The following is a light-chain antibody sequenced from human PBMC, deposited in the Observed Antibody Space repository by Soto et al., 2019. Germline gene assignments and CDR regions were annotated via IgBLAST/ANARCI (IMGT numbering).Light chain of an antibody. V-gene: IGKV1-5*03. J-gene: IGKJ1*01. Sequence: DIQMTQSPSTLSASVGDRVTITCRASQSIDSGLAWYQQKPGKAPKLLIYKASTLESGVPLRFSGSGSGTEFTLTITSLPPDHFATYYCQQYHFFWTFGQGTRVEIK. CDR3: QQYHFFWT. CDR2: KAS. CDR1: QSIDSG.